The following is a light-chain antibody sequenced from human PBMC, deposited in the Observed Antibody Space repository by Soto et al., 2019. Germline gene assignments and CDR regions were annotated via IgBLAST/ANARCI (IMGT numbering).Light chain of an antibody. V-gene: IGKV1D-16*01. CDR2: AAS. Sequence: DIQMTQSPSSESASVGDSVTITCRASQDIGTWLAWYQQKPGKAPSLLIYAASSLQSGVPSRFSGSGSGTDFTLTISSLEPDDFATYYCQQYNVYWSFGQGTKVDIK. CDR1: QDIGTW. J-gene: IGKJ1*01. CDR3: QQYNVYWS.